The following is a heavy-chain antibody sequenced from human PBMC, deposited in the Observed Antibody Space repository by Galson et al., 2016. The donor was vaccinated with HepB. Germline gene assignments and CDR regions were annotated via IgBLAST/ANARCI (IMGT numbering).Heavy chain of an antibody. V-gene: IGHV3-74*01. J-gene: IGHJ4*02. CDR3: ARRDIPMANDY. D-gene: IGHD5-18*01. CDR2: INGGGSST. Sequence: SLRLSCAASGFSFSSYWMHWVRQAPGKGLVWVSRINGGGSSTSYADYVKGRFTISRDNAKNTLYLQMNSLRAEDTAVYFCARRDIPMANDYWGQGVLVTVSS. CDR1: GFSFSSYW.